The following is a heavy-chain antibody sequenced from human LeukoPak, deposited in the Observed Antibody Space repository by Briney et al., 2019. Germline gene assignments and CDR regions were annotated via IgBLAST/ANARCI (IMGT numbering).Heavy chain of an antibody. V-gene: IGHV1-2*02. CDR1: GYTFTGYY. CDR3: ASVGGTYCGGDCFYAFDI. D-gene: IGHD2-21*02. Sequence: ASVKVSCKASGYTFTGYYMHWVRQAPGQGLEWMGWINPNSGGTNYAQKFQGRVTMTRDTSISTAYMELSRLRSDDTAVYYCASVGGTYCGGDCFYAFDIWGQGTMVTVSS. CDR2: INPNSGGT. J-gene: IGHJ3*02.